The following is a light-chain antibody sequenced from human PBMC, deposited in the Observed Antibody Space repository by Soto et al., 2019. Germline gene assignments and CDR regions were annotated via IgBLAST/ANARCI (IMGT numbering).Light chain of an antibody. CDR1: QSVSTF. J-gene: IGKJ2*01. V-gene: IGKV3-11*01. CDR2: DAS. CDR3: QQRRSWPRT. Sequence: EIVLTQSPATLSSSLGERATLSCRASQSVSTFVAWYQQKPGQAPRLLIFDASNRATGIPARFNGSGSGTDFTLTISRLDPEDFAFYYCQQRRSWPRTFGQGNKLEIQ.